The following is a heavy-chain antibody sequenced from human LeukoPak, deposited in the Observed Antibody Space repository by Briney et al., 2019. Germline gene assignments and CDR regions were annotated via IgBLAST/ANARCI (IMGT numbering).Heavy chain of an antibody. CDR3: AKAFSRYCSSTSCPGGGAFDI. CDR1: GFTFSSYG. CDR2: ISYDGSNK. Sequence: GRSLRLSCAASGFTFSSYGMHWVRQAPGKGLEWVAVISYDGSNKYYADSVKGRFTISRDNSKNTLYLQMNSLRAEDTAVYYCAKAFSRYCSSTSCPGGGAFDIWGQGTMVTVSS. J-gene: IGHJ3*02. V-gene: IGHV3-30*18. D-gene: IGHD2-2*01.